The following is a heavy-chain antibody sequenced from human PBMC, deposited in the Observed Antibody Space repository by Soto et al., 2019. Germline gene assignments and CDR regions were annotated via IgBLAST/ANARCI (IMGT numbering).Heavy chain of an antibody. J-gene: IGHJ5*02. CDR3: ARVRGCSGGRCCTVRLYLLSYWSQRTLDP. CDR2: IYYSGST. V-gene: IGHV4-39*07. Sequence: PSETLSLTCTVSGGSISSSSYYWGWIRQPPGKGLEWIGSIYYSGSTYYNPSLKSRVTISVDTSKNQFSLKLSSVTAADTAVYYCARVRGCSGGRCCTVRLYLLSYWSQRTLDP. CDR1: GGSISSSSYY. D-gene: IGHD2-15*01.